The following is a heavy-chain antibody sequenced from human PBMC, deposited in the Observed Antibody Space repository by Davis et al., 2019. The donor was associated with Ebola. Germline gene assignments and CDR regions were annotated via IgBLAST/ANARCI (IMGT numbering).Heavy chain of an antibody. V-gene: IGHV3-21*01. J-gene: IGHJ5*02. D-gene: IGHD6-6*01. CDR2: ISSDSDYI. CDR3: ARDLAARAYHWFDP. Sequence: GGSLRLSCAASGFTFSTYSMSWVRQAPGKGLEWVSSISSDSDYIYYADSAKGRFTISTDRTKNTLYLQMNRLTAEDTAVYYCARDLAARAYHWFDPWGQGTLVTVSS. CDR1: GFTFSTYS.